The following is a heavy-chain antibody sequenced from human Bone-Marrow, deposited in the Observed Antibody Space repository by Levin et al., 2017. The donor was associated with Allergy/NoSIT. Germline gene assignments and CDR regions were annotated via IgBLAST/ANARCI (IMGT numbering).Heavy chain of an antibody. CDR3: ARDLGIYDITVFNAFDN. D-gene: IGHD3-22*01. CDR1: GGSMSNYY. J-gene: IGHJ3*02. CDR2: IYYSGDT. Sequence: KPSETLSLTCTVSGGSMSNYYWSWIRQPPGKGLEWIGYIYYSGDTHYNPSFRSRVSISLDTSKKQFSLKLTSVTAADTAVYYCARDLGIYDITVFNAFDNWGQGTMVTVSS. V-gene: IGHV4-59*01.